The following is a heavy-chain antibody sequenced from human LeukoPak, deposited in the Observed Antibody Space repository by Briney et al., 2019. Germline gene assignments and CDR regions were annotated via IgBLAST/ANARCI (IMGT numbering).Heavy chain of an antibody. J-gene: IGHJ4*02. CDR2: IKSDGITI. D-gene: IGHD1-20*01. CDR1: GFTFSNYM. Sequence: GGSLRPSCAASGFTFSNYMMHWVRQAPGKGLVWVSRIKSDGITITYADSVKGRFTISRDNAKDTLYLQMNSLRAEDTAVYYCLRDLNWSLDQWGQGTLVTVSS. CDR3: LRDLNWSLDQ. V-gene: IGHV3-74*01.